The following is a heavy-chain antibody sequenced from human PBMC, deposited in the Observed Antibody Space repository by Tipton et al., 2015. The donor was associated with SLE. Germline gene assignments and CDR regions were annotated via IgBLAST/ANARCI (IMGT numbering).Heavy chain of an antibody. V-gene: IGHV3-30-3*01. CDR1: GFTFSSYA. J-gene: IGHJ4*02. CDR3: ARTEQWLVRYY. Sequence: SLRLSCAASGFTFSSYAMHWVRQAPGKGLEWVAVISYDGSNKYYADSVKGRFTISRDNSKNTLYLQMNSLRAEDTAVYYCARTEQWLVRYYWGQGTLVTVSS. CDR2: ISYDGSNK. D-gene: IGHD6-19*01.